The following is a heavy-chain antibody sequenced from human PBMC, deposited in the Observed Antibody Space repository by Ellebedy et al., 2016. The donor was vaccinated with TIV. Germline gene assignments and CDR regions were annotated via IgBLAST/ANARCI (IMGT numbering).Heavy chain of an antibody. CDR3: ARDLRPAAGTFYWYFDL. CDR2: IYYSANT. J-gene: IGHJ2*01. CDR1: GASISSNY. V-gene: IGHV4-59*13. Sequence: SETLSLXXTVSGASISSNYWSWLRQPPGKGLEWIGSIYYSANTNYNPSLKSRVTISLDTSKNQLSLKLTSVTATDTAVYFCARDLRPAAGTFYWYFDLWGRGTLVSVSS. D-gene: IGHD6-13*01.